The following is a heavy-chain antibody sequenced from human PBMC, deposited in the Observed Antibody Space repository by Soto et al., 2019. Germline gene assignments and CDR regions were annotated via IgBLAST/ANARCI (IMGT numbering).Heavy chain of an antibody. CDR2: IYWDDDK. CDR3: AHIVVAGLGYYFDY. V-gene: IGHV2-5*02. D-gene: IGHD6-19*01. Sequence: QITLKESGPTLVKPTQPLTLTCTFSGFSLSSTRMAVGWIRQPPGKALEWLALIYWDDDKRYSPFLKSRLTVTKDTSKTPVVLTMSNMDPVDTARYYCAHIVVAGLGYYFDYWGQGTLVTVSS. CDR1: GFSLSSTRMA. J-gene: IGHJ4*02.